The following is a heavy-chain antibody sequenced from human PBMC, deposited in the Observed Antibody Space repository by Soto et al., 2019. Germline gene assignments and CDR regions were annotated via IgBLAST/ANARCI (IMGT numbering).Heavy chain of an antibody. CDR3: TRDYVMDV. V-gene: IGHV3-21*02. CDR2: ISTTSTYI. CDR1: GFTFCGDS. Sequence: EVQLVESGGGLVKPGGSLRLSCAASGFTFCGDSMNWVRQAPGKGLEWVSSISTTSTYIYYADSVKGRFTSSRDNANNSLHLQRNSLRAEDTAVYYCTRDYVMDVWGQGTTVTVS. J-gene: IGHJ6*02.